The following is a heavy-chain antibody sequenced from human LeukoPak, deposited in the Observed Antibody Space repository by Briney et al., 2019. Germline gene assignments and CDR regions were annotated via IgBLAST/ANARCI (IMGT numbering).Heavy chain of an antibody. Sequence: GASVKVSCKASGYTFTGYYMHWVRQAPGQGLEWMGWINPNSGGTNYAQKFQGRVTMTRDTSISTAYMELSRLRSDDTAVYYCARDTRLRRYYYDSSGYSSPDWFDPWGQGTLVTVSS. D-gene: IGHD3-22*01. V-gene: IGHV1-2*02. CDR2: INPNSGGT. CDR3: ARDTRLRRYYYDSSGYSSPDWFDP. J-gene: IGHJ5*02. CDR1: GYTFTGYY.